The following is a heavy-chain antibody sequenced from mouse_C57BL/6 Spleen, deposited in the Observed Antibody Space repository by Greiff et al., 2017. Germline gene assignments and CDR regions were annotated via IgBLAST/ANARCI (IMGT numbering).Heavy chain of an antibody. Sequence: EVKLQESGPELVKPGASVKISCKASGYSFTDYNMNWVKQSKGKSLEWIGVINPNYGTTSYNQKFKGKATLTVDQSSSTAYMQLNSLTSEDSAVYYCERQDGYDVKEFAYWDQGTLVTVYA. J-gene: IGHJ3*01. CDR2: INPNYGTT. CDR3: ERQDGYDVKEFAY. CDR1: GYSFTDYN. V-gene: IGHV1-39*01. D-gene: IGHD2-2*01.